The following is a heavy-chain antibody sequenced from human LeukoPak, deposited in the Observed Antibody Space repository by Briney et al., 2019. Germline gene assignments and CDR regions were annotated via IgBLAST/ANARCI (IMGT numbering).Heavy chain of an antibody. Sequence: GGSLRLSCAASGFTFSSYWMHWVREAPGKGVVCVSRINSDGSSTSYADSVKGRFTISRDNAKNTLYLQMNSLRAEDTAVYYCARGDYDFWSGYFFSPDYWGQGTLVTVSS. J-gene: IGHJ4*02. V-gene: IGHV3-74*01. CDR1: GFTFSSYW. CDR2: INSDGSST. CDR3: ARGDYDFWSGYFFSPDY. D-gene: IGHD3-3*01.